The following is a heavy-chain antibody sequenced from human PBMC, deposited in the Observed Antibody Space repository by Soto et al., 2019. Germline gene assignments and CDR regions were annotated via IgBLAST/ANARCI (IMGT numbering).Heavy chain of an antibody. V-gene: IGHV3-11*01. Sequence: PVGSVTVSCAASGFTFSDYYMSWIRQAPGKGLEWVSYISSSGTGIYYPDSVKGRFTISRDNAKNSLYLQMNSLRAEDTAVYFCARAYSDAFDIWGQGTRVTVSS. CDR1: GFTFSDYY. J-gene: IGHJ3*02. D-gene: IGHD2-15*01. CDR2: ISSSGTGI. CDR3: ARAYSDAFDI.